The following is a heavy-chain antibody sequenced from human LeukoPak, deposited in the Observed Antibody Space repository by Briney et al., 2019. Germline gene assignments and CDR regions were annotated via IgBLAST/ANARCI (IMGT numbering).Heavy chain of an antibody. J-gene: IGHJ6*02. CDR2: IYHSGST. V-gene: IGHV4-30-2*01. Sequence: PSETLSLTCAVYGGSFSGYYWSWIRQPPGKGLEWIGYIYHSGSTYYNPSLKSRVTISVDRSKNQFSLKLSSVTAADTAVYYCARSSTYYYDSSGYYTLTYYYYGMDVWGQGTTVTVSS. CDR3: ARSSTYYYDSSGYYTLTYYYYGMDV. CDR1: GGSFSGYY. D-gene: IGHD3-22*01.